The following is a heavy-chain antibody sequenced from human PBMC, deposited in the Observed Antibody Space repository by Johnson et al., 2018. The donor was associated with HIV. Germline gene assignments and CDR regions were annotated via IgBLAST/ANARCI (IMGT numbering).Heavy chain of an antibody. CDR2: ISYDGSNK. CDR1: GFTFSSYA. D-gene: IGHD7-27*01. Sequence: QVLLVESGGGVVQPGRSLRLSCAASGFTFSSYAMHWVRQAPGKGLEWVAVISYDGSNKYYADSVKGRFTISRDNSKNTLYLQMNSLRAEDTALYYCARDHLTGNYAFDIWGQGTMVTVSS. CDR3: ARDHLTGNYAFDI. V-gene: IGHV3-30*04. J-gene: IGHJ3*02.